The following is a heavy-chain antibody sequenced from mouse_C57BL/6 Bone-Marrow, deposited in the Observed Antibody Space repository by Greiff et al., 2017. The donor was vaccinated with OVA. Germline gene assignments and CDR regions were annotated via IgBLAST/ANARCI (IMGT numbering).Heavy chain of an antibody. J-gene: IGHJ2*01. CDR2: IYPGSGNI. V-gene: IGHV1-76*01. Sequence: VQLQQSGAELVRPGASVKLSCKASGYTFTDYYISWVKQRPGQGLEWIARIYPGSGNIYYNEKFKGKAKLTAEKSSSTAYMQLSSLTSDDSAVSFCARSERLRDYFDYWGQGTTLTVSS. CDR3: ARSERLRDYFDY. D-gene: IGHD2-2*01. CDR1: GYTFTDYY.